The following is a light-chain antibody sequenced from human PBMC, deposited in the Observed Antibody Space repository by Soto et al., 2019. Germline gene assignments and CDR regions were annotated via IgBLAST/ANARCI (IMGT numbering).Light chain of an antibody. CDR3: QQYGSSLWM. CDR2: DAS. Sequence: EIVLTQSPGTLSLSPGESATLSCRASQSVTRYLAWYQQKPGQAPRLLIYDASTRATGFPARFSGSGYGADFTLTISSLEPEDFAVYYCQQYGSSLWMFGLGTKVDIK. J-gene: IGKJ1*01. CDR1: QSVTRY. V-gene: IGKV3-20*01.